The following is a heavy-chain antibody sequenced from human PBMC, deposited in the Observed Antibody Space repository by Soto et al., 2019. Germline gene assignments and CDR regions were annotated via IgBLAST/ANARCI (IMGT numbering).Heavy chain of an antibody. CDR2: ISYDGSNK. V-gene: IGHV3-30-3*01. CDR1: GFTFSSYA. CDR3: ARDSGPYSSGWYYFDY. Sequence: VGSLRLSCAASGFTFSSYAMHWVRQAPGKGLEWVAVISYDGSNKYYADSVKGRFTISRDNSKNTLYLQMNSLRAEDTAVYYCARDSGPYSSGWYYFDYWGQGTPVPSPQ. D-gene: IGHD6-19*01. J-gene: IGHJ4*02.